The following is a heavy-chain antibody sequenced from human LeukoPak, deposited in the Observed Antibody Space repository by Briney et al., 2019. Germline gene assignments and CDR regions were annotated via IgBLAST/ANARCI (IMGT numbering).Heavy chain of an antibody. V-gene: IGHV3-11*04. CDR3: ARESGYSYGRGRSPGGWFDP. J-gene: IGHJ5*02. Sequence: PGGSLRLSCAASGFTFSDYYMSWIRQAPGKGLEWVSYISSSGSTIYYADSVKGRFPISRDNSKNTLYLQMNSLSAEDTAVYYCARESGYSYGRGRSPGGWFDPWGPGTLVTVSS. CDR1: GFTFSDYY. CDR2: ISSSGSTI. D-gene: IGHD5-18*01.